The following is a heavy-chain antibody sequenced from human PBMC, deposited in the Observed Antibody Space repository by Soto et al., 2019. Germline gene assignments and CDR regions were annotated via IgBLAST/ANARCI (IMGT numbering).Heavy chain of an antibody. D-gene: IGHD5-18*01. CDR2: IYYSGST. CDR1: GGSTSSSSYY. CDR3: ARHDGYSYGYGYYYGMDV. J-gene: IGHJ6*02. Sequence: SETLSLTCTVSGGSTSSSSYYWGWIRQPPGKGLEWIGSIYYSGSTYYNPSLKSRVTISVDTSKNQFSLKLSSVTAADTAVYYCARHDGYSYGYGYYYGMDVWGQGTTVTVSS. V-gene: IGHV4-39*01.